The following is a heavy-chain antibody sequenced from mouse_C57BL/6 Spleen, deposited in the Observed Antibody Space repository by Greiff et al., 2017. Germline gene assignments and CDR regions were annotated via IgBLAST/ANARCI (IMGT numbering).Heavy chain of an antibody. D-gene: IGHD1-1*01. Sequence: QVQLQQSGAELVKPGASVKLSCKASGYTFTSYWMHWVKQRTGQGLEWIGMIHPNSGSTNYNEKFKSKATLTVDKSSSTAYMQLSRLTSEYSAVYYCARSNYYGSSSYYAMDYWGQGTAVTVSS. CDR3: ARSNYYGSSSYYAMDY. CDR1: GYTFTSYW. V-gene: IGHV1-64*01. J-gene: IGHJ4*01. CDR2: IHPNSGST.